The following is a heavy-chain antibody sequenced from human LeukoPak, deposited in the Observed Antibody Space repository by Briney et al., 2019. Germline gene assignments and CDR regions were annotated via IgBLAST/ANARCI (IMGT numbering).Heavy chain of an antibody. CDR3: ASACSSASCYSRGGY. V-gene: IGHV3-7*01. CDR2: IKQDGSEK. J-gene: IGHJ4*02. D-gene: IGHD2-2*01. CDR1: GFTFGSDW. Sequence: QPGGSLRLSCAASGFTFGSDWMSWVRQAPGKGLEWVANIKQDGSEKYYVDSVKGRFTISRDNAKNSLYLQMNSLRAEDTAVYYCASACSSASCYSRGGYWGQGTLVTVSS.